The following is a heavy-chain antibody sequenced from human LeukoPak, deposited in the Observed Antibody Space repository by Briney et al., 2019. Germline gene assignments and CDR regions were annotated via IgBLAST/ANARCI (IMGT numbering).Heavy chain of an antibody. D-gene: IGHD5-24*01. CDR1: GGPISSYY. V-gene: IGHV4-59*01. CDR2: IYYSGST. Sequence: SETLSLTCTVSGGPISSYYWSWIRQPPGKGLEWIGYIYYSGSTNYNPSLKSRVTISVDTSKNQFSLKLSSVTAADTAVYYCAREEMATIFDIWGQGTMVTVSS. CDR3: AREEMATIFDI. J-gene: IGHJ3*02.